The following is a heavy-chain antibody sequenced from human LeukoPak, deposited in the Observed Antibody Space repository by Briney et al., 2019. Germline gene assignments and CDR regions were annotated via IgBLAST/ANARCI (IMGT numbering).Heavy chain of an antibody. Sequence: GSLRLSCAASGFTVSSNYMSWVRQPPGKGLEWIGYIYYSGSTNYNPSLKSRVTISVDTSKNQFSLKLSSVTAADTAVYYCARVYGYDILTGSDPYYFDYWGQGTLVTVSS. J-gene: IGHJ4*02. D-gene: IGHD3-9*01. CDR2: IYYSGST. CDR1: GFTVSSNY. V-gene: IGHV4-59*02. CDR3: ARVYGYDILTGSDPYYFDY.